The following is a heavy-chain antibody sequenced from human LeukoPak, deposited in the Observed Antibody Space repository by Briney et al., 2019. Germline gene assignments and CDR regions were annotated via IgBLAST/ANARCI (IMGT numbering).Heavy chain of an antibody. D-gene: IGHD3-9*01. CDR3: ARVTDYDILTGYYVRGYWFDP. CDR2: INHSGST. Sequence: PSETLSLTCAVYGGSFSGYYWSWIRQPPGKGLEWIGEINHSGSTNYNPSLKSRVTISVDTSKNQFSLKLSSVTAADTAVYYCARVTDYDILTGYYVRGYWFDPWGQGTLVTVSS. J-gene: IGHJ5*02. CDR1: GGSFSGYY. V-gene: IGHV4-34*01.